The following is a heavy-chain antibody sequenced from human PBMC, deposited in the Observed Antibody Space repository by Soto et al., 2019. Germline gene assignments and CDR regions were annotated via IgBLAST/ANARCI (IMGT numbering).Heavy chain of an antibody. CDR3: ARAQLGFLAWLRDNYYYGMDV. J-gene: IGHJ6*02. CDR1: GHSFTGHY. CDR2: INPNSGDT. Sequence: QVQLLQSGAEVKKPGASVKVSCKVSGHSFTGHYMHWVRQAPGQGLEWMGWINPNSGDTNYARKFQGRVTMTRDTSSKTVYMELSSLRADDTAVYYCARAQLGFLAWLRDNYYYGMDVWGQGTTVTVSS. D-gene: IGHD3-3*01. V-gene: IGHV1-2*02.